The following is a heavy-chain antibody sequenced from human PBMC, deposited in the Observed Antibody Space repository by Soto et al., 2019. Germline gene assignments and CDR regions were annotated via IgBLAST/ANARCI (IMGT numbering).Heavy chain of an antibody. D-gene: IGHD3-22*01. CDR1: GFTFSSYA. CDR3: ARGGGGYDSSGWSVY. V-gene: IGHV3-30-3*01. J-gene: IGHJ4*02. Sequence: QVQLVESGGGVVQPGRSLRLSCAASGFTFSSYAMHWVRQAPGKGLEWVAVISYDGSNKYYADSVKGRFTISRDNSXTTLYLQMNRLRAEDTAVYYCARGGGGYDSSGWSVYWGQGTLVTVSS. CDR2: ISYDGSNK.